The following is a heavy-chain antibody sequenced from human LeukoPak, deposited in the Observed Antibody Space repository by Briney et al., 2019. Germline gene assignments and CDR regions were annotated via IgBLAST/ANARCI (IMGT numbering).Heavy chain of an antibody. V-gene: IGHV3-73*01. CDR1: GFMFSGCP. CDR2: IRTKANNYAT. CDR3: ARPSQYGSETDYYFDS. J-gene: IGHJ4*02. D-gene: IGHD3-10*01. Sequence: GGSLRLSCAASGFMFSGCPMHWVRQASGKGLEWVGHIRTKANNYATIYAASVKGRFTISRDDSKNTAYLQMNSLKTEDTAVYYCARPSQYGSETDYYFDSWGQGTLVTVSS.